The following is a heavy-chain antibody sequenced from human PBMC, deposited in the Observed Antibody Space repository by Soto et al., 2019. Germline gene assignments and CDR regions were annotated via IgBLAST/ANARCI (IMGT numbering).Heavy chain of an antibody. CDR2: IIPIFGTA. V-gene: IGHV1-69*13. Sequence: SVKVSCKASGGTFSSYAISWVRQAPGQGLEWMGGIIPIFGTANYAQKFQGRVTITADESTSTAYMELSSLRAEDTAVYYCARDRGYDAHDYYYNAMDVWGQGTTVTVSS. D-gene: IGHD2-15*01. CDR3: ARDRGYDAHDYYYNAMDV. J-gene: IGHJ6*02. CDR1: GGTFSSYA.